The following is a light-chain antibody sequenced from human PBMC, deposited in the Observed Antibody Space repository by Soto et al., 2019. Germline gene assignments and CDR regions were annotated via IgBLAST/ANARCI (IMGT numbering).Light chain of an antibody. V-gene: IGKV1-5*03. CDR3: QHYNSYSEA. J-gene: IGKJ1*01. Sequence: DIQMTQFPSTLSGSVGDRVTITCRASQTIGSWLAWYQQKPGKAPKLLIYKASTLKSGVPSRFSGSGSGTEFTLTISSLQPDDFATYYCQHYNSYSEAFGQGTKVELK. CDR2: KAS. CDR1: QTIGSW.